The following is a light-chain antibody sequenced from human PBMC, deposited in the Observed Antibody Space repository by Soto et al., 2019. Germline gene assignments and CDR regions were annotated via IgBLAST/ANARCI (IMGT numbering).Light chain of an antibody. CDR3: QQRSDWPST. V-gene: IGKV3-11*01. J-gene: IGKJ4*01. Sequence: EILLTQSPATLSLSPGDRATLSCRASQSVGSYLGWYQQRPGQAPRLLIYDASNRATGIPARFSGSGSGTDFTLTISSLEPEDVAVYYCQQRSDWPSTFGGGTKVEIK. CDR1: QSVGSY. CDR2: DAS.